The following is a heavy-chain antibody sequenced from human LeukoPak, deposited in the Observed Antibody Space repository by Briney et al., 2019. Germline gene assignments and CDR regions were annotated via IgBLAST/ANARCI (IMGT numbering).Heavy chain of an antibody. J-gene: IGHJ6*02. CDR1: GYSFTSYW. D-gene: IGHD1-26*01. CDR2: IYPGDSDT. Sequence: GESLKISCKGSGYSFTSYWIGWVRQMPGKGLEWMGIIYPGDSDTRYSPSFQGQVTISADKSISTAYLQWSSLKASDTAMYYCATHYYRRSLPLGSMDVWGQGTTVTVSS. CDR3: ATHYYRRSLPLGSMDV. V-gene: IGHV5-51*01.